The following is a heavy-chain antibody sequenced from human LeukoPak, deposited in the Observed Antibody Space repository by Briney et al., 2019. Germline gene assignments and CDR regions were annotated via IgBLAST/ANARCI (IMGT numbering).Heavy chain of an antibody. Sequence: SETLSLTCAVCGGSFSGYYWSWIRQPPGKGLEWIGEINHSGSTNYNPSLKSRVTISVDTSKNQFSLKLSSVTAADTAVYYCARLRWLPNWFDPWGQGTLVTVSS. V-gene: IGHV4-34*01. CDR1: GGSFSGYY. D-gene: IGHD4-23*01. CDR2: INHSGST. J-gene: IGHJ5*02. CDR3: ARLRWLPNWFDP.